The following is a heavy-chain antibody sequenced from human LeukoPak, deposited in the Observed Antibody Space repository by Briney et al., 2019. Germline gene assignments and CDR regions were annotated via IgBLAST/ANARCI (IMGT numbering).Heavy chain of an antibody. CDR2: IYYSGST. D-gene: IGHD5-18*01. CDR3: ARLPGSSHGYYFDY. CDR1: GGSISNYC. Sequence: SETLSLTCAVSGGSISNYCWSWIRQPPGKGLEWIGYIYYSGSTSYNASLKSRVTISLDTSKNQLSLNLTSVTAADTALYYCARLPGSSHGYYFDYWGQGTLVTVSS. V-gene: IGHV4-59*08. J-gene: IGHJ4*02.